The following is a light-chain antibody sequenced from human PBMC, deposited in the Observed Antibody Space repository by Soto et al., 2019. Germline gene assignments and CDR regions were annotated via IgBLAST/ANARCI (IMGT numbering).Light chain of an antibody. CDR2: SAY. CDR3: QQYNSYPWT. CDR1: QDIGNK. J-gene: IGKJ1*01. V-gene: IGKV1-6*01. Sequence: ASQMTQSPSSLSASVGDRVTITCRASQDIGNKLGWFQQKPGKAPELLIYSAYKLQSGVPSRFSGSGSGTDFTLTISSLQPEDFATYYCQQYNSYPWTFGQGTKVDIK.